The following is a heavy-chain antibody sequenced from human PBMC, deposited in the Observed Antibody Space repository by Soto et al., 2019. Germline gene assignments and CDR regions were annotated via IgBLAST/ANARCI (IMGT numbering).Heavy chain of an antibody. J-gene: IGHJ5*02. CDR1: GGSVNNDKW. Sequence: SETLSLTCAVSGGSVNNDKWWSWVRQPPGKGLEWIGEIHSSGITNYNPSLKSRASIFVDKFKNQFSVKLTSVTAADTAVYFCAGQWSAGYCAFDPSGQGTLVTVSS. CDR3: AGQWSAGYCAFDP. D-gene: IGHD3-9*01. V-gene: IGHV4-4*02. CDR2: IHSSGIT.